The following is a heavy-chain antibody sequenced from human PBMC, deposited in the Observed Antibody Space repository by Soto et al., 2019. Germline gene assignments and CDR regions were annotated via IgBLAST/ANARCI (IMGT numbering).Heavy chain of an antibody. CDR1: GFSVTNNY. CDR3: ARGRGSTGYLGREHYFDY. V-gene: IGHV3-66*01. CDR2: IDIGGNT. D-gene: IGHD2-2*01. J-gene: IGHJ4*02. Sequence: EVQVVESGGGLVQPGGSLRLSCAASGFSVTNNYMNWVRQAPGKGLEWVSIIDIGGNTYYADSVKDRFTISRDNSRNPLYLPMDSLRAEDTAVYYCARGRGSTGYLGREHYFDYWGQGTLVTVSP.